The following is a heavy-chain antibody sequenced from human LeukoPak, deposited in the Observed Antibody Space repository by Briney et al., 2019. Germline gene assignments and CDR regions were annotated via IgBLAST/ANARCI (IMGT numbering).Heavy chain of an antibody. CDR2: ISSSSSYI. Sequence: GGSLRLSCAASGFTFSSYSMNWVRQAPGKGLEWVSSISSSSSYIYYADSVKGRFTISRDNAKNSLYPQMNSLRAEDTAVYYCARDQFDHYYGSGSYYIPYYFDYWGQGTLVTVSS. D-gene: IGHD3-10*01. CDR3: ARDQFDHYYGSGSYYIPYYFDY. J-gene: IGHJ4*02. V-gene: IGHV3-21*01. CDR1: GFTFSSYS.